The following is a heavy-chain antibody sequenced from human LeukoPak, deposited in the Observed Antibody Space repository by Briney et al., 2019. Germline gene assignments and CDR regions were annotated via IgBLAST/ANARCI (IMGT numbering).Heavy chain of an antibody. Sequence: GGSLSFSCAASTFTCSSNSMIWVRQAPGKGLEWVSSISSSSSYIYYADSVKGRFTISRDNATNSLYLQMNSLRAEDTALYYCARGGLGGDIPSYWGQGTLVTVSS. CDR1: TFTCSSNS. CDR3: ARGGLGGDIPSY. CDR2: ISSSSSYI. J-gene: IGHJ4*02. V-gene: IGHV3-21*01. D-gene: IGHD2-21*02.